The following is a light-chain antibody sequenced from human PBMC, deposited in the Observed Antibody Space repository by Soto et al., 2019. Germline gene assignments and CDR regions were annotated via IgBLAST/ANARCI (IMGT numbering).Light chain of an antibody. CDR2: AAS. Sequence: DIQMTQSPSSLSASVGDRVTITCRASQSISSYLNWYQQKPGKAPKLLIYAASSLQSGVPSRFSGSGSGTDFTLTIRSLQPEDFATYYCHQSYSTPPITFGPGTRLEIK. CDR1: QSISSY. CDR3: HQSYSTPPIT. J-gene: IGKJ5*01. V-gene: IGKV1-39*01.